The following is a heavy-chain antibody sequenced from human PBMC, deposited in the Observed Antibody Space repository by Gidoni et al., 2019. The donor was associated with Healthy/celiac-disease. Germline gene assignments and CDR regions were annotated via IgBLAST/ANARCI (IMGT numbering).Heavy chain of an antibody. D-gene: IGHD2-15*01. J-gene: IGHJ3*02. CDR2: ISSSSSYI. Sequence: EVQLVESGGGLVKPGGSLRLSCAASGFTFSSYSMNWVRQAPGKGLEWVSSISSSSSYIYYADSVKGRFTISRDNAKNSLYLQMNSLRAEDTAVYYCARDFSHRGSYAFDIWGQGTMVTVSS. CDR1: GFTFSSYS. CDR3: ARDFSHRGSYAFDI. V-gene: IGHV3-21*01.